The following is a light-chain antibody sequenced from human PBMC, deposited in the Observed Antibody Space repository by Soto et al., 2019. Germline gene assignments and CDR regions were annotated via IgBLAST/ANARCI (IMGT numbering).Light chain of an antibody. CDR3: QQYIDWPPGT. CDR1: QSVSSS. CDR2: DTS. J-gene: IGKJ1*01. V-gene: IGKV3-15*01. Sequence: EIVMTQSPATLSVSPGERVTLSCRASQSVSSSLAWYQQRPGQAPRLLIYDTSTRAAGISARFSGSGSGTEFTLTISSLQSEDFAVYYCQQYIDWPPGTFGQGTKV.